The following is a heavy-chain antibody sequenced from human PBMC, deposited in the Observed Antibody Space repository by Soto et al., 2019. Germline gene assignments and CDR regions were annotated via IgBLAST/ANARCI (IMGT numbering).Heavy chain of an antibody. V-gene: IGHV5-51*01. CDR2: IYPGDSDT. J-gene: IGHJ5*02. CDR3: ARQSDYYDSSGYYYAAPNWFDP. D-gene: IGHD3-22*01. CDR1: GYSFTSYW. Sequence: GASLKISCKGSGYSFTSYWICWVRQMPGKGLEWMGIIYPGDSDTRYSPSFQGQVTISADKSISTAYLQWSSLKASDTAMYYCARQSDYYDSSGYYYAAPNWFDPWGQGTLVTVS.